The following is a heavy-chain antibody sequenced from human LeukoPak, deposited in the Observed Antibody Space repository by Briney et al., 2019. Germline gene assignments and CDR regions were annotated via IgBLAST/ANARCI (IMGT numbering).Heavy chain of an antibody. V-gene: IGHV1-2*02. CDR1: GYTFTGYY. CDR3: ASDFDCSGGSCYNY. CDR2: INPNSGGT. D-gene: IGHD2-15*01. Sequence: GASVKVSCKASGYTFTGYYMHWVRQAPGQGLEWMGWINPNSGGTNCAQKFQGRVTMTRDTSISTAYMELSRLRSDDTAVYYCASDFDCSGGSCYNYWGQGTLVTVSS. J-gene: IGHJ4*02.